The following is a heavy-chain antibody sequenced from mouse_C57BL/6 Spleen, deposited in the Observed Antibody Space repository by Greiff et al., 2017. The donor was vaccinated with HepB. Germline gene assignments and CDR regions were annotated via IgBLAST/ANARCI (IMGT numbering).Heavy chain of an antibody. J-gene: IGHJ1*03. Sequence: QVQLQQSGAELVRPGASVTLSCKASGYTFTDYEMHWVKQTPVHGLEWIGAIDPETGGTAYNQKFKGKAILTADKSSSTAYMELRSLTSEDSAVYYCTRSEGSTTPRSFDVWGTGTTVTVSS. CDR1: GYTFTDYE. V-gene: IGHV1-15*01. D-gene: IGHD1-1*01. CDR3: TRSEGSTTPRSFDV. CDR2: IDPETGGT.